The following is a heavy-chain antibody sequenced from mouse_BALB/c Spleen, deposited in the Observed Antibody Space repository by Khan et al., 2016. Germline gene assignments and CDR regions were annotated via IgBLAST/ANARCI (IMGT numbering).Heavy chain of an antibody. J-gene: IGHJ3*01. V-gene: IGHV9-3-1*01. CDR1: GYTFTNYG. CDR2: INTYTGEP. CDR3: GRPPTTTRDSSVVY. D-gene: IGHD1-1*01. Sequence: QIQLVQSGPELKKPGETVKISCKASGYTFTNYGMNWVKQAPGKGLKWMGWINTYTGEPTYTDDFKGRFAFSLETSASTAYLQINNLNNEDTATYFWGRPPTTTRDSSVVYRGQGTLVTVSA.